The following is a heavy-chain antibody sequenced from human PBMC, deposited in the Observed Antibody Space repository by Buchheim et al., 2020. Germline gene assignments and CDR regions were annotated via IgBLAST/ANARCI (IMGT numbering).Heavy chain of an antibody. Sequence: QVQLQESGPGLVKPSETLSLTCTVSGGSISSYYWSWIRQPPGKGLEWIGYIYYSGSTNYNPSLKSRVTISVDTSKNQFSLKLSSVTAADTAVYYCARHEYSSSWSSDHGSLFQHWGQGTL. CDR3: ARHEYSSSWSSDHGSLFQH. CDR2: IYYSGST. V-gene: IGHV4-59*08. CDR1: GGSISSYY. J-gene: IGHJ1*01. D-gene: IGHD6-13*01.